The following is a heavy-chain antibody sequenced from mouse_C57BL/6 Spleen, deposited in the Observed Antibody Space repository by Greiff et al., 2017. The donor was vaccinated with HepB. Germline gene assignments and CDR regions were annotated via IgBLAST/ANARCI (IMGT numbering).Heavy chain of an antibody. Sequence: EVQLQQSGPELVKPGASVKISCKASGYSFTGYYMNWVKQSPEKSLEWIGEINPSTGGTTYNQKFKAKATLTVDKSSSTAYMQLKSLTSEDSAVYYCARSNSNYHAMDYWGQGTSVTVSS. J-gene: IGHJ4*01. V-gene: IGHV1-42*01. D-gene: IGHD2-5*01. CDR3: ARSNSNYHAMDY. CDR1: GYSFTGYY. CDR2: INPSTGGT.